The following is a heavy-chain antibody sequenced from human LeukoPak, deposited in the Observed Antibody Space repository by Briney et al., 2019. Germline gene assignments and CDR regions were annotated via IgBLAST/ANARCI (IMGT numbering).Heavy chain of an antibody. CDR1: GYTFTGYY. J-gene: IGHJ4*02. CDR3: AREEPHLTYYYDSSGYSPFDY. Sequence: ASVKVSCKASGYTFTGYYMHWVRQAPGQGLEWMGRINPNSGGTNYAQKFQGRVTMTRDTSISTAYMELSRLRSGDTAVYYCAREEPHLTYYYDSSGYSPFDYWGQGTLVTVSS. V-gene: IGHV1-2*06. D-gene: IGHD3-22*01. CDR2: INPNSGGT.